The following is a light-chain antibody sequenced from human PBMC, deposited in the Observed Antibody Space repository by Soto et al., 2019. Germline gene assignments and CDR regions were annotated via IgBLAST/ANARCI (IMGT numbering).Light chain of an antibody. CDR2: KVS. J-gene: IGKJ1*01. Sequence: DVVMTQSPLSLPVTLGQPASISCRSSQDLVYSDGHTYLNWYQQRPGQSPRRLIYKVSNRDSGGPDRFSGSGSGSDFTLKISRVEPEDVATYYCMQGGHWPWTFGQGTKVEIK. CDR1: QDLVYSDGHTY. CDR3: MQGGHWPWT. V-gene: IGKV2-30*01.